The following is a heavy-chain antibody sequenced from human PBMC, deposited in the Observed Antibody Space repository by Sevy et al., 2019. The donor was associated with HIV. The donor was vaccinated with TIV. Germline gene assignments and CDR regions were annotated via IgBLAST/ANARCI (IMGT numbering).Heavy chain of an antibody. D-gene: IGHD3-10*01. CDR1: GFTFSSYW. CDR2: IKQDGSEK. J-gene: IGHJ4*02. Sequence: GGSLRLSCAASGFTFSSYWMSWVRQAPGKGLEWVANIKQDGSEKYYVDSVKGPFTISRDNAKNSLYLKRNSLRAEDTAVYYCARDGGVTMVRGVRVPDYFDYWGQGTLVTVSS. CDR3: ARDGGVTMVRGVRVPDYFDY. V-gene: IGHV3-7*01.